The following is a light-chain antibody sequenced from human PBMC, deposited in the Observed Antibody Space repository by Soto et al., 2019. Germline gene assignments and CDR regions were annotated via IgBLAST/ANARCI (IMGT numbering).Light chain of an antibody. CDR2: DVT. V-gene: IGLV2-14*03. J-gene: IGLJ3*02. Sequence: QSALTQPASVSGSPGQSITIFCTGTRSDVGGYNYVSWYQQRPGKPPKLMVYDVTNRPSGVSNRFSGSKSCSTASLTISGLQAEDEGDYYCSAYTNRNTVVFGGGTKLAVL. CDR1: RSDVGGYNY. CDR3: SAYTNRNTVV.